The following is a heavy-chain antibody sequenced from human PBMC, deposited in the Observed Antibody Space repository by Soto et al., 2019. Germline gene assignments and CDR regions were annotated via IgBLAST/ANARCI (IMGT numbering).Heavy chain of an antibody. D-gene: IGHD3-3*01. CDR2: IYSGHTT. J-gene: IGHJ4*02. CDR1: GFIVSSNQ. CDR3: VRGPSDHKLRLVEWPYGDY. V-gene: IGHV3-53*01. Sequence: EVQLVESGGGLIQPGGSLRLSCVASGFIVSSNQMSWVRQAPGKGLEWVPVIYSGHTTYYADSVEGRFTISRDDSKNTLYLQMNSLRVEDTAVYYCVRGPSDHKLRLVEWPYGDYWGQGALVTVSS.